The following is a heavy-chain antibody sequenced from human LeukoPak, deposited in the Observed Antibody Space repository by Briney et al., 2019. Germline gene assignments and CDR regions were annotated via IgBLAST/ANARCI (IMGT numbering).Heavy chain of an antibody. V-gene: IGHV4-34*01. J-gene: IGHJ4*02. CDR1: GGSFSGHY. Sequence: PSETLSLTCAVSGGSFSGHYWNWIRQPPGKGLEWIGEINHGGSTNYNPSLKSRVTISVDTSQKQFSLRLSSVTAADTAVYYCASRGTYYYGSGSYYFDYWGQGTLVTVSS. CDR3: ASRGTYYYGSGSYYFDY. CDR2: INHGGST. D-gene: IGHD3-10*01.